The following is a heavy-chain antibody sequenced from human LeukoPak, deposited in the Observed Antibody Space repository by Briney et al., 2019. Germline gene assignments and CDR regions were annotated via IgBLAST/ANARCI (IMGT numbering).Heavy chain of an antibody. CDR2: IYTSGST. V-gene: IGHV4-61*02. CDR3: AKGNPFYDY. CDR1: GGSISSGSYY. J-gene: IGHJ4*02. Sequence: SETLSLTCTVSGGSISSGSYYWSWIRQPAGKGLEWIGRIYTSGSTSYNPSLKSRVTISVDTSKNQFSLKLSSVTAADTAVYYCAKGNPFYDYWGQGTLVTVSS. D-gene: IGHD5/OR15-5a*01.